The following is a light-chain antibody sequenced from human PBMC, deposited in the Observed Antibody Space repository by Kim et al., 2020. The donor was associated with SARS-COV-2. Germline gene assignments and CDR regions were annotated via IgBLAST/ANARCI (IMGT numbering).Light chain of an antibody. CDR1: QSVSSSY. Sequence: SPGERAPLSCRASQSVSSSYLAWYQQKPGQAPRLLIYGASSRATGIPDRFSGSGSGTDFTLTISRLEPEDFAVYYCQQYGSSPATFGQGTKVDIK. CDR2: GAS. J-gene: IGKJ1*01. CDR3: QQYGSSPAT. V-gene: IGKV3-20*01.